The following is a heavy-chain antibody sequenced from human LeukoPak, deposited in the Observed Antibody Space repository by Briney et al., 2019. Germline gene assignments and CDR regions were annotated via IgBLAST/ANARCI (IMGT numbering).Heavy chain of an antibody. CDR1: GFTFSSYD. CDR2: IGSAGDT. J-gene: IGHJ3*02. Sequence: GGSLRLSCAASGFTFSSYDMHWVRQATGKGLEWVSVIGSAGDTYYPGSVKGRFTVSRENGKNSLYLQMNSLRAEDTAVYYCARDQVPGPGGAFDIWGQGTLVTVS. V-gene: IGHV3-13*01. D-gene: IGHD1-1*01. CDR3: ARDQVPGPGGAFDI.